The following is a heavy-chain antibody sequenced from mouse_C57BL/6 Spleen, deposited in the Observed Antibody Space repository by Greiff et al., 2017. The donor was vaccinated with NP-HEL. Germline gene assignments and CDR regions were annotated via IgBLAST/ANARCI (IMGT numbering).Heavy chain of an antibody. D-gene: IGHD1-1*01. CDR1: GFSLTSYG. CDR2: IWSGGST. V-gene: IGHV2-2*01. J-gene: IGHJ1*03. CDR3: ASPITTVVAWYFDV. Sequence: VMLVESGPGLVQPSQSLSITCTVSGFSLTSYGVHWVRQSPGKGLEWLGVIWSGGSTDYNAAFISRLSISKDNSKSQVFFKMNSLQADDTAIYYCASPITTVVAWYFDVWGTGTTVTVSS.